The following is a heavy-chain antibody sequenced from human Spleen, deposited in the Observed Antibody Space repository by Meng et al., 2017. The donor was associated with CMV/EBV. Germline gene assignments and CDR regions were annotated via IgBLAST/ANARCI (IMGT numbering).Heavy chain of an antibody. J-gene: IGHJ4*02. D-gene: IGHD2-2*01. Sequence: AVYGGSFSGYYWSWIRQPPGKGLEWIGEINHSGSTNYNPSLKSRVTISVDTSKNQFSLKLSSVTAADTAVYYCARRFCSSTNCLTIDYWGQGTLVTVSS. CDR1: GGSFSGYY. CDR2: INHSGST. V-gene: IGHV4-34*01. CDR3: ARRFCSSTNCLTIDY.